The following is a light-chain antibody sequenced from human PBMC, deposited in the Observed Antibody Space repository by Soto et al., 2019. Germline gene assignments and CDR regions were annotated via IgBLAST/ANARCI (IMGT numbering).Light chain of an antibody. CDR1: QSLLHSNGYNY. J-gene: IGKJ5*01. CDR3: MQALQIIT. Sequence: DIVMTQSPLSLPVTPGEPASISCRSSQSLLHSNGYNYLDWYLQKPGQSPQLLIYLGSNRASGVPDRFSGSGSGTYFTLKISRVEAEDVGVYYCMQALQIITFGQGTRLEIK. CDR2: LGS. V-gene: IGKV2-28*01.